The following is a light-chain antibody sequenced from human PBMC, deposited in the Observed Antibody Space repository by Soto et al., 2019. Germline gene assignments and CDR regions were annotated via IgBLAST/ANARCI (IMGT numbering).Light chain of an antibody. Sequence: DTRMTQSPSSLAASVGDRVTITCRASHSISRDLNWYQQKPGKAPKLLIYGASTLESGVPSRFSGSGSGTDFTLTINSLLPEDFATYHYQQSYNSPWTFGQGTRVEIK. CDR1: HSISRD. J-gene: IGKJ1*01. CDR3: QQSYNSPWT. CDR2: GAS. V-gene: IGKV1-39*01.